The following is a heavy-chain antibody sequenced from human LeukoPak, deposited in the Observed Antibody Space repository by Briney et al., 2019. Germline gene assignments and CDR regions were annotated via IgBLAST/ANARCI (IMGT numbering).Heavy chain of an antibody. CDR1: GGSISSYY. D-gene: IGHD4-17*01. CDR3: ARLLSDYGDYYFDY. J-gene: IGHJ4*02. CDR2: IYYSGST. V-gene: IGHV4-59*08. Sequence: PSETLSLTCTVSGGSISSYYWSWIRQPPGKGLEWIEYIYYSGSTNYNPSLKSRVTISVDTSTNQFSLKLSSVTAADTAVYYCARLLSDYGDYYFDYWGQGTLVTVSS.